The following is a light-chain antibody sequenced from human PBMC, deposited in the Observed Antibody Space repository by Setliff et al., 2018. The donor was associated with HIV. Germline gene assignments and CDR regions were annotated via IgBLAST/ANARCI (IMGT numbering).Light chain of an antibody. CDR2: DVN. J-gene: IGLJ2*01. CDR1: ATDVGNYES. Sequence: QSALTQPASVSGSPGQSITISCTGSATDVGNYESVSWYQHHPGEVPKLIIYDVNKRPSGISNRFSGSKTGNSASLTISGLHTEDEADYYCCSYVSGDTWIFGGGTKVTV. V-gene: IGLV2-23*02. CDR3: CSYVSGDTWI.